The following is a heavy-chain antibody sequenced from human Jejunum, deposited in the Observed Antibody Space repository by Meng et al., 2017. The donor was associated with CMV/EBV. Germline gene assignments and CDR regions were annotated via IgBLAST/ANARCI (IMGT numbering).Heavy chain of an antibody. Sequence: QGQLQESGPGLVKPSETLSLRCTVPGVSISSSYHYWAWVRQSPGKGLEWIGSISHSGATYYTPSLTSRLTMSVDTSKNQFSLKLSFVTAADTAVYYCAKDVNPLNWFFDVWGRGTLVTVSS. J-gene: IGHJ2*01. CDR2: ISHSGAT. CDR1: GVSISSSYHY. V-gene: IGHV4-39*07. CDR3: AKDVNPLNWFFDV. D-gene: IGHD1-14*01.